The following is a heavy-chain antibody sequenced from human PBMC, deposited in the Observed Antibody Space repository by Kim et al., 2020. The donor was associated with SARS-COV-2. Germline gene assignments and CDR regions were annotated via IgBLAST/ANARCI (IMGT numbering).Heavy chain of an antibody. Sequence: SETLSLTCAVYGGSFSGYYWSWIRQPPGKGLEWIGEINHSGSTNYNPSLKSRVTISVDTSKNQFSLKLSSVTAADTAVYYCARGNVLPSARDIVVVPAARGGSYYYYMDVWGKGTTVTVSS. CDR2: INHSGST. D-gene: IGHD2-2*01. V-gene: IGHV4-34*01. CDR1: GGSFSGYY. CDR3: ARGNVLPSARDIVVVPAARGGSYYYYMDV. J-gene: IGHJ6*03.